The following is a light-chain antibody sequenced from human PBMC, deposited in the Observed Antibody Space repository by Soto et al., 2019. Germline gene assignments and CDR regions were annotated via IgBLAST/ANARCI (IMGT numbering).Light chain of an antibody. CDR2: AAS. J-gene: IGKJ1*01. V-gene: IGKV1-39*01. Sequence: DIQMTQSPSSLSASVGHRVTITCRASQGMSTYLNWYQQKPGKAPKLLIYAASSLQSGVPSRFSGSGSETDFTLTISSLQPEDFAIYSCQQSYSTTWTFGQGTKVDI. CDR1: QGMSTY. CDR3: QQSYSTTWT.